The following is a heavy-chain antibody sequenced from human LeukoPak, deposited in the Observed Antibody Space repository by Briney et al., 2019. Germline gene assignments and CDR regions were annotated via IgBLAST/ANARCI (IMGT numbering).Heavy chain of an antibody. J-gene: IGHJ4*02. D-gene: IGHD1-1*01. CDR2: ISYDGSNK. V-gene: IGHV3-30*18. CDR3: ANSDAGSDFGY. CDR1: GFTFSSYG. Sequence: PGRSLRLSCAASGFTFSSYGMHWVRQAPGKGLEWVAVISYDGSNKYYADSVKGRFTISRDNSKNTLYLQMNSLRAEDTAVYYCANSDAGSDFGYWGQGTLVTVSS.